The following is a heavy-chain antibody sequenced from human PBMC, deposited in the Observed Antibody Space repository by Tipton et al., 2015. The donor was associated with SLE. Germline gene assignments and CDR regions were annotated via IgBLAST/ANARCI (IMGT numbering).Heavy chain of an antibody. V-gene: IGHV3-23*01. CDR2: ISGSGGST. CDR1: GFTFSSYA. CDR3: AKLSGGFGNFH. Sequence: SLRLSCAASGFTFSSYAMSWVRQAPGRGLEWVSAISGSGGSTYYADSVKGRFTISRDNSKNTLYLQMNSLRAEDTAAYYCAKLSGGFGNFHWGQGTLVTVSS. J-gene: IGHJ4*02. D-gene: IGHD3-10*01.